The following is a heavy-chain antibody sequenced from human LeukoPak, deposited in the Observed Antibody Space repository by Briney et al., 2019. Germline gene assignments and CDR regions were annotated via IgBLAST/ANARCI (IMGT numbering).Heavy chain of an antibody. Sequence: ASVQVSCKASGYAFTTFYIHWVRQAPGQGLEWMGRLNPNTGGTIHAQKFQGRVTISRDTSISTAYMELSSLRSDDTAVYYCARVPDIYRPSTSCVDYWGQGTLVTVSS. CDR3: ARVPDIYRPSTSCVDY. CDR2: LNPNTGGT. CDR1: GYAFTTFY. V-gene: IGHV1-2*06. J-gene: IGHJ4*02. D-gene: IGHD2-2*01.